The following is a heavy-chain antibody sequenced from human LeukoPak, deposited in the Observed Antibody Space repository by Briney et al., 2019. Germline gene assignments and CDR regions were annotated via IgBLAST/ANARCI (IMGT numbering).Heavy chain of an antibody. CDR1: GYRFTSYW. D-gene: IGHD2-21*02. CDR2: IDPSDSYT. V-gene: IGHV5-10-1*01. J-gene: IGHJ3*02. CDR3: ARRALPPAYCGGDCFDAFDI. Sequence: RGESLKISCKGSGYRFTSYWISWVRQMPGKGLGWMGRIDPSDSYTNYSPSFQGHVTISADKSISTAYLQWSSLKASDTAMYYCARRALPPAYCGGDCFDAFDIWGQGTMVTVSS.